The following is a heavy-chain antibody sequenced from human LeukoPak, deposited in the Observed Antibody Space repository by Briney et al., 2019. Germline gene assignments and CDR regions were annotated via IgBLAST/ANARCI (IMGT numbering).Heavy chain of an antibody. CDR3: ANGNRCTSPNCLGYYYFYMDV. D-gene: IGHD2-8*01. CDR1: GFTFSGYG. CDR2: IWYDGNNK. Sequence: GRSLRLSCAASGFTFSGYGMHWVRQAPDKGLEWVAVIWYDGNNKYYADSVKGRFTISRDNSKNTLYLQMNSLRAEDTAVYYCANGNRCTSPNCLGYYYFYMDVWGKGTTVTVSS. V-gene: IGHV3-33*06. J-gene: IGHJ6*03.